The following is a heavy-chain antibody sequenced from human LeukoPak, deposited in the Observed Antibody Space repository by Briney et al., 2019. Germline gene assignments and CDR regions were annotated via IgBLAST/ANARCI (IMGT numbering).Heavy chain of an antibody. Sequence: AGSLRLSCAASGLSVSSNYMSCVRQAPGKGLECVSLIYSGGNKFYANSEKGRFTIPRDKSKNMLYLQMDSLRAEDTAVYYCAIGGDYFDSWGQGTLVTVSS. V-gene: IGHV3-53*01. D-gene: IGHD4-17*01. CDR2: IYSGGNK. J-gene: IGHJ4*02. CDR1: GLSVSSNY. CDR3: AIGGDYFDS.